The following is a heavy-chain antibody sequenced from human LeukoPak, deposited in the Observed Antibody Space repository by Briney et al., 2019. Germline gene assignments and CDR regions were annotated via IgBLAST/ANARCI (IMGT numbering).Heavy chain of an antibody. CDR2: ISSSSSTI. CDR1: GFTFSSYS. V-gene: IGHV3-48*01. D-gene: IGHD2-2*01. Sequence: GGSLRLSCAASGFTFSSYSMNWVRQAPGKGLEWVSYISSSSSTIYYADSVKGRFTISRDNAKNSLYLQMNSLRAEDTAVYYCARVAYQLLSNNPYYFDYWGQGTLVTVSS. J-gene: IGHJ4*02. CDR3: ARVAYQLLSNNPYYFDY.